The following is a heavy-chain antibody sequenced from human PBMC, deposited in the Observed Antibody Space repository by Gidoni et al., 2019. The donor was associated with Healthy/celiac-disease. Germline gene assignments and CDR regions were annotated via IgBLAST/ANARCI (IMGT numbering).Heavy chain of an antibody. J-gene: IGHJ3*02. CDR3: ARQSYNWNYDDAFDI. CDR1: GYSVPSYW. Sequence: ELQLVQSGAEAHNPGESLTISCKGSGYSVPSYWIGWVRQTPGKGREWMGIIYPGDSDTRYSPSFQGQVTISASKSISTAYLQWSSLKASDTAMYYCARQSYNWNYDDAFDIWGQGTMVTVSS. CDR2: IYPGDSDT. V-gene: IGHV5-51*01. D-gene: IGHD1-7*01.